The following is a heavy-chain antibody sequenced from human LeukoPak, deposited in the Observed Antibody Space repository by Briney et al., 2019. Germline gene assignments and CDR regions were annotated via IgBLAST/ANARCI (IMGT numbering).Heavy chain of an antibody. J-gene: IGHJ1*01. CDR3: AKGAQWELLRGYFQH. Sequence: GGSLRLSCAASGFTFDDYAMHWVRQAPGKGLEWVSGISWNSGSIGYADSVKGRFTISRDNAKNSLYLQMDSLRAEDTALYYCAKGAQWELLRGYFQHWGQDTLVTVSS. CDR1: GFTFDDYA. D-gene: IGHD1-26*01. V-gene: IGHV3-9*01. CDR2: ISWNSGSI.